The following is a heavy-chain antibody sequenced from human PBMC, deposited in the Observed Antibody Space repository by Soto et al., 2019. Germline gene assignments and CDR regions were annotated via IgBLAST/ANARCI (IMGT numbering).Heavy chain of an antibody. CDR3: ATIPLGYCSSTRCYYYYYGMDV. Sequence: GGSLRLSCAASGFTFSSYAMHWVRQAPGKGLEWVAVISYDGSNKYYADSVKGRFTISRDNSKNTLYLQMNSLRAEDTAVYYCATIPLGYCSSTRCYYYYYGMDVWGQGTTVTVSS. J-gene: IGHJ6*02. D-gene: IGHD2-2*03. CDR2: ISYDGSNK. CDR1: GFTFSSYA. V-gene: IGHV3-30-3*01.